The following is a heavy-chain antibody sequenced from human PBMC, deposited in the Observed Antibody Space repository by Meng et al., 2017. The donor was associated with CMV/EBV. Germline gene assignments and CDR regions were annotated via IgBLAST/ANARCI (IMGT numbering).Heavy chain of an antibody. J-gene: IGHJ4*02. D-gene: IGHD3-3*01. Sequence: GGSLRLSCATSGFTFSSFAMTWVRQAPGKGLEWVSTISGSSGNTYYADSVKGRFTISRDNSKNTLYLQMNSLRVGDTAVYHCARDGRGLSGLWSGYDHWGQGALVTVSS. V-gene: IGHV3-23*01. CDR2: ISGSSGNT. CDR3: ARDGRGLSGLWSGYDH. CDR1: GFTFSSFA.